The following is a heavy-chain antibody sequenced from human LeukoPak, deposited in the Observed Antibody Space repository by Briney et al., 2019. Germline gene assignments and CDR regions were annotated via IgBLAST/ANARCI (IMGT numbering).Heavy chain of an antibody. CDR1: GDSVSSNSAA. CDR2: TYYRSKWYY. CDR3: ARDPFSSGWPSD. V-gene: IGHV6-1*01. J-gene: IGHJ4*02. D-gene: IGHD6-19*01. Sequence: SQTLSLTCAISGDSVSSNSAAWNWIRQSPSRGLEWLGRTYYRSKWYYDYTLSVKSRITITPDTSKNQFSLQLTSVTPEDTAVYYCARDPFSSGWPSDWGQGTLVTVSS.